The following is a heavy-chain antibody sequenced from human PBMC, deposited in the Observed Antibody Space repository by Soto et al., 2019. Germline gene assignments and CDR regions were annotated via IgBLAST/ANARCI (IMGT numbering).Heavy chain of an antibody. D-gene: IGHD2-15*01. CDR2: IYSGGST. J-gene: IGHJ3*02. V-gene: IGHV3-66*04. CDR1: GFTVSSNY. CDR3: AGPDCSGGSCYPGIDAFDI. Sequence: GGSLSLSCAASGFTVSSNYMSWVRQAPGKGLEWVSVIYSGGSTYYADSVKGRFTISRDNSKNTLYLQMNSLRAEDTAVYYCAGPDCSGGSCYPGIDAFDIWGQGTMVTVSS.